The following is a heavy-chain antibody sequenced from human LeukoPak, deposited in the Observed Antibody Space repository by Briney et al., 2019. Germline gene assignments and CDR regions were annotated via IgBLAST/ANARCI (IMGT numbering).Heavy chain of an antibody. D-gene: IGHD3-3*01. J-gene: IGHJ5*02. CDR2: INPNSGGT. CDR1: GYTFTGYY. CDR3: AREAVKIFGMVRTQTTKGPHRFDP. Sequence: ASVKVSCKASGYTFTGYYMHWVRQAPGQGLEWMGWINPNSGGTNYAQRFQGRVTMTRDTSISTAYMELRRLRSDDTAVYYCAREAVKIFGMVRTQTTKGPHRFDPWGKGTLVTVSS. V-gene: IGHV1-2*02.